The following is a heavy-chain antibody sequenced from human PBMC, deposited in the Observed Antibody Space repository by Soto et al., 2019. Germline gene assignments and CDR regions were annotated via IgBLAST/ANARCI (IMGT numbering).Heavy chain of an antibody. CDR1: GGSISSGGYS. Sequence: QLQLQESGSGLVKPSQTLSLTCAVSGGSISSGGYSWSWIRQPPGKGLEWIGYIYHSGSTYYNPSLKSRVTIAVDRSKNQFSLKLSSVTAADTAVYYCARVVLGKPIYTQYFDYWGQGTLVTVSS. J-gene: IGHJ4*02. D-gene: IGHD4-4*01. V-gene: IGHV4-30-2*01. CDR3: ARVVLGKPIYTQYFDY. CDR2: IYHSGST.